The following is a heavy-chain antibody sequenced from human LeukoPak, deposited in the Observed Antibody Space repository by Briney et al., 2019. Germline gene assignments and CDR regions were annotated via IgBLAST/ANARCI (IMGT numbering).Heavy chain of an antibody. CDR2: INHSGST. Sequence: SETLSLTCAVYGGSFSGYYWSWIRQPPGKGLEWIGEINHSGSTNYNPSLKSRVTISVDTSKNQFSLKPSSVTAADTAVYYCASKPIAVAGPVYYHHGMDVWGQGTTVTVSS. D-gene: IGHD6-19*01. CDR1: GGSFSGYY. CDR3: ASKPIAVAGPVYYHHGMDV. J-gene: IGHJ6*02. V-gene: IGHV4-34*01.